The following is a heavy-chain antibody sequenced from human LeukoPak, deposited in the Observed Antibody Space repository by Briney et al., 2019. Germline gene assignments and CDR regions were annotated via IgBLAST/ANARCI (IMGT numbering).Heavy chain of an antibody. J-gene: IGHJ4*02. CDR2: ISTTSGNI. CDR1: GFTFSSYS. CDR3: ARRAPSHDFDD. V-gene: IGHV3-21*01. Sequence: GGSLRLSCAASGFTFSSYSMNWVRQAPGKGLEWVAAISTTSGNIYYAASVKGRFTISRENAKNSLYLQMNSLRVEDTALYYCARRAPSHDFDDWGQGTLVTVSS.